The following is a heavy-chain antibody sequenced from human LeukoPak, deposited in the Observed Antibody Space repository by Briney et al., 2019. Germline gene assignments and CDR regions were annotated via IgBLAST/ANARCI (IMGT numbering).Heavy chain of an antibody. CDR2: ISRDSSTI. Sequence: GGSLRLSCAASGFTFSSYEINWVRQAPGKGLEWVSYISRDSSTIFYADSVKGRFTISRDNAKSSLYLQMNSLRVEDTAVYYCARSTVGVDYWGQGTLVTVSS. CDR1: GFTFSSYE. V-gene: IGHV3-48*03. J-gene: IGHJ4*02. CDR3: ARSTVGVDY. D-gene: IGHD4-23*01.